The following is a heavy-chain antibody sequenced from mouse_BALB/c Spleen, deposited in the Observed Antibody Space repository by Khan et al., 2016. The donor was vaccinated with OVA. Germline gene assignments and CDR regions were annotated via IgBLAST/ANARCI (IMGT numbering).Heavy chain of an antibody. J-gene: IGHJ3*01. Sequence: VQLQESGPGLVQPSQSLSITCTVSGFSLITYGVHWVRQSPGKGLEWLGVIWSDGSTDYNAAFISRLIITKDNSKSQVFFKMNSLQAADTAIYYCARNAYRYDFTYWGRGTLVTVSA. CDR2: IWSDGST. V-gene: IGHV2-4-1*01. D-gene: IGHD2-12*01. CDR3: ARNAYRYDFTY. CDR1: GFSLITYG.